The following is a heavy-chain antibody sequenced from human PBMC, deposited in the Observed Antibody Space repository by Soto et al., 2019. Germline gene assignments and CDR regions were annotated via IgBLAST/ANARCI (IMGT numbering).Heavy chain of an antibody. CDR1: GFTFNSYA. CDR3: AKSKVVVAATPHFDY. J-gene: IGHJ4*02. D-gene: IGHD2-15*01. V-gene: IGHV3-23*01. Sequence: GGSLRLSCAASGFTFNSYAMSWVRQAPGKGLEWVSGISGGGSSTYYADSVKGRFTTSRDNSKNTLYLQMNSLRAEDTAVYYCAKSKVVVAATPHFDYWGQGTLVTVSS. CDR2: ISGGGSST.